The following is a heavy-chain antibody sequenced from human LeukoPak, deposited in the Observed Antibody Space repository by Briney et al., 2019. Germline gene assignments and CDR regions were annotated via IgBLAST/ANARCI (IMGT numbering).Heavy chain of an antibody. J-gene: IGHJ6*03. Sequence: PGGSLRLSCAASGFTFDDYAMHWVRQTPGKGLEWVSHISWNSATIEYADSVKGRFTISRDNAKNSLYLQMNSLRAEDTAVYYCARDRGGTTHYYYYYMDVWGKGTTVTVSS. CDR3: ARDRGGTTHYYYYYMDV. CDR2: ISWNSATI. D-gene: IGHD1-1*01. CDR1: GFTFDDYA. V-gene: IGHV3-9*01.